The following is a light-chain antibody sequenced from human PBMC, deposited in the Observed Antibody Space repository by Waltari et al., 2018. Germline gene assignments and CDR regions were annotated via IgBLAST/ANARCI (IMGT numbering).Light chain of an antibody. Sequence: EIALRQSPDTLSLSPGQRATLSCRASQPVSRTFLVWYQLKPGQAPRLLIYGASTRATGIPDRFSGSGSGTDFTLTINRLEPEDSALYYCQEHGHPPYTFGQGTKLEIK. CDR2: GAS. CDR3: QEHGHPPYT. CDR1: QPVSRTF. J-gene: IGKJ2*01. V-gene: IGKV3-20*01.